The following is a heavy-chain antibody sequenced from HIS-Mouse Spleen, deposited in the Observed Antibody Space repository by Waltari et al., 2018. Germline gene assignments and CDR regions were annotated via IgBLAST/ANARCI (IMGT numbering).Heavy chain of an antibody. J-gene: IGHJ5*02. D-gene: IGHD1-26*01. CDR3: ASAFKWELLRWDWFDP. Sequence: QLQLQESGPGLVKPSETLSLTCTVPGGSISSSSYYWGWIRQPPGKGLEWIGSIYYSGSTYYNPSLKSRVTISVDTSKNQFSLKLSSVTAADTAVYYCASAFKWELLRWDWFDPWGQGTLVTVSS. V-gene: IGHV4-39*07. CDR2: IYYSGST. CDR1: GGSISSSSYY.